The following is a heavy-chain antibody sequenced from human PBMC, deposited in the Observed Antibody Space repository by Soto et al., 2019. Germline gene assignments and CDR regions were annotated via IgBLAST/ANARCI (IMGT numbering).Heavy chain of an antibody. CDR2: IYYSGST. V-gene: IGHV4-59*01. Sequence: PSETLSLTCTVSGGSISAYYWSWIRQPPGKELDWIGYIYYSGSTNYNPSLTSRVTISLDTSKNQFSLNLTSVTAADTALYYCARGGYSYYRDYGIDVWGQGTTVTVSS. J-gene: IGHJ6*02. CDR1: GGSISAYY. CDR3: ARGGYSYYRDYGIDV. D-gene: IGHD5-18*01.